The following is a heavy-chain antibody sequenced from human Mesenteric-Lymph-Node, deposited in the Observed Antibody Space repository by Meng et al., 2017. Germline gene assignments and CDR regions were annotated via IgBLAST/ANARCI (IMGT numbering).Heavy chain of an antibody. D-gene: IGHD1-1*01. CDR2: IKSKTDGGTT. Sequence: GESLKISCAASGFTFSTAWMRWVRQSPGKGLEWVGRIKSKTDGGTTDYAAHVKGRFTSSRDDSKNTLYLQRDSQKAEDTAVYYCSRGPQLPQDFQYWGQGTLVTVSS. V-gene: IGHV3-15*01. J-gene: IGHJ1*01. CDR3: SRGPQLPQDFQY. CDR1: GFTFSTAW.